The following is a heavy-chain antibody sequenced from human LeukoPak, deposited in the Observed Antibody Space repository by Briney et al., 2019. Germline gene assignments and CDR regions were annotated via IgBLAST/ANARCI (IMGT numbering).Heavy chain of an antibody. CDR3: ARENFRAQQLVLGDAFDI. Sequence: GGSLRLSCAASGFTFSSYAMSWVRQAPGKGLEWVANIKQDGSEKYYVDSVKGRFTISRDNAKNSLYLQMNSLRAEDTAVYYCARENFRAQQLVLGDAFDIWGQGTMVTVSS. V-gene: IGHV3-7*01. D-gene: IGHD6-13*01. CDR2: IKQDGSEK. J-gene: IGHJ3*02. CDR1: GFTFSSYA.